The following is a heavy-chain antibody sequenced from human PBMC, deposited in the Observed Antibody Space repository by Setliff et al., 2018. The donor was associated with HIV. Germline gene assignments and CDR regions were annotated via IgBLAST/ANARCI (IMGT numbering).Heavy chain of an antibody. J-gene: IGHJ5*02. V-gene: IGHV1-69*13. D-gene: IGHD3-22*01. Sequence: ASVKVSCKASGGTFNINAVTWVRQAPGQGLEWVGAIIPLFGTANYAQKFQGRVIITADESTSTAYMELSSLTSGDTAVYYCAAGLNYYDRSGLGAWGQGTLVTVSS. CDR1: GGTFNINA. CDR3: AAGLNYYDRSGLGA. CDR2: IIPLFGTA.